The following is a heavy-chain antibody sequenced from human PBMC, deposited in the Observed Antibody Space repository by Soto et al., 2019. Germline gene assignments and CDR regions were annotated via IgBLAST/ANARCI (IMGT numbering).Heavy chain of an antibody. CDR1: GFSLSTSGVG. D-gene: IGHD5-18*01. J-gene: IGHJ6*02. CDR2: IYWSDDK. Sequence: GPTLINPTQTLTMTSAFSGFSLSTSGVGVRWIRQPPGKALEWIAFIYWSDDKRYSPYLKSRLTITKDTSKNQVVLTMNNMDPVDTATYYCAHTLGRYKSPYDYYYGMDVWGQGTTVTV. CDR3: AHTLGRYKSPYDYYYGMDV. V-gene: IGHV2-5*01.